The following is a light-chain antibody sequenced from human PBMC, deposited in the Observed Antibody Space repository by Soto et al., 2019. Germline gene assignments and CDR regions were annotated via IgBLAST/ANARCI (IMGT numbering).Light chain of an antibody. CDR1: SSDVGGYNY. J-gene: IGLJ1*01. V-gene: IGLV2-14*01. CDR2: DVS. Sequence: QSVLTQPASVSGSPGQSITISCTGTSSDVGGYNYVSWYQQHPGKAPKLMIYDVSNRPSGVSNRFSGSKSGNTASLTISGLQDEDEADYYCSSYTSSILYVFGTGTKLTVL. CDR3: SSYTSSILYV.